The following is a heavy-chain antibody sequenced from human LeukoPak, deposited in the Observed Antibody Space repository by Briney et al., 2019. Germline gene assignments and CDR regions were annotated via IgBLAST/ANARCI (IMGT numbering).Heavy chain of an antibody. CDR3: ARPNTFGGVIANYYYYYGMDV. V-gene: IGHV1-69*13. Sequence: ASVTVSCTASGGTFSSYAISWVRQAPGQGLEWMGGIIPIFGTANYAQKFQGRVTITADESTSTAYMELSSLRSEDTAVYYCARPNTFGGVIANYYYYYGMDVWGQGTTVTVSS. J-gene: IGHJ6*02. CDR2: IIPIFGTA. D-gene: IGHD3-16*02. CDR1: GGTFSSYA.